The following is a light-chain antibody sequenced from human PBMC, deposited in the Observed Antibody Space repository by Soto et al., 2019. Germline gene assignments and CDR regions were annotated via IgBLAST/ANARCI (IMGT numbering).Light chain of an antibody. J-gene: IGKJ2*01. CDR3: QQYNTYPYT. V-gene: IGKV1-5*03. CDR1: QSISGW. Sequence: DIQMTQSPSTLSASVGDRVTITCRASQSISGWLAWYQQKPGKAPKFLISKASNLQSWVPSRFSGSGSGTEFTLTISTLQPDDFATYYCQQYNTYPYTFGQGTKLEIK. CDR2: KAS.